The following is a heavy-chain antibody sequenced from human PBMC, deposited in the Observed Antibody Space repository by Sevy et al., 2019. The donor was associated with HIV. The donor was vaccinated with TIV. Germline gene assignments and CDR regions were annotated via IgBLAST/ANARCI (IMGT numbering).Heavy chain of an antibody. V-gene: IGHV3-48*02. CDR3: ARLYYDYVWGSYPFKDFDY. J-gene: IGHJ4*02. CDR1: GFTFSSYS. CDR2: ISSSSSTI. D-gene: IGHD3-16*01. Sequence: GGCLRLSCAASGFTFSSYSMNWVRQAPGKGLEWVSYISSSSSTIYYADSVKGRFTISRDNAKNSLYLQMNSLRDEDTAVYYCARLYYDYVWGSYPFKDFDYWGQGTLVTVSS.